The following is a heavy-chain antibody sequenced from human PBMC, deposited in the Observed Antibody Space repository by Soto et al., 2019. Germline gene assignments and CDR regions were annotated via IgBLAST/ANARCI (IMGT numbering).Heavy chain of an antibody. J-gene: IGHJ2*01. V-gene: IGHV1-69*01. CDR3: ARALSSGYYYGGDAWYFDL. Sequence: QVQLVQSGAEVKKPGSSVKVSCKASGGTFSSYAISWVRQAPGQGLEWMGGIIPIFGTANYAQKFQGRVRITEDESTSTAYMELSSLRSEDTAVYYCARALSSGYYYGGDAWYFDLWGRGTLVTVSS. D-gene: IGHD3-22*01. CDR2: IIPIFGTA. CDR1: GGTFSSYA.